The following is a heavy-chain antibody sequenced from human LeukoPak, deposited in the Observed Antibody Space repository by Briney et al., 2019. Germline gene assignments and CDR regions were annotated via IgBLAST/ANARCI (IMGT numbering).Heavy chain of an antibody. D-gene: IGHD3-3*01. CDR3: ARSPAIFGVVSPDY. J-gene: IGHJ4*02. V-gene: IGHV1-18*01. Sequence: GASVKVSCKASGYTFTSYGISWVRQAPGQGLEWMGWISAYNGNTNYAQKLQGRVTMTTDTSTSTAYMELRSLRSDDTAVYYCARSPAIFGVVSPDYWGQGTLVTVSS. CDR1: GYTFTSYG. CDR2: ISAYNGNT.